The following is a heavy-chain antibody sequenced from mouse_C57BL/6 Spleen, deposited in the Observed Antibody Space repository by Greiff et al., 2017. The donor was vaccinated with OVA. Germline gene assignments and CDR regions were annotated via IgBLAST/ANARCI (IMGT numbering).Heavy chain of an antibody. V-gene: IGHV1-42*01. D-gene: IGHD1-1*01. Sequence: EVMLVESGPELVKPGASVKISCKASGYSFTGYYMNWVKQSPEKSLEWIGEINPSTGGTTYNQKFKAKATLTVDKSSSTAYMQLKSLTSEDSAVYYCARGGFINPYYFDYWGQGTTLTVSS. CDR2: INPSTGGT. CDR3: ARGGFINPYYFDY. J-gene: IGHJ2*01. CDR1: GYSFTGYY.